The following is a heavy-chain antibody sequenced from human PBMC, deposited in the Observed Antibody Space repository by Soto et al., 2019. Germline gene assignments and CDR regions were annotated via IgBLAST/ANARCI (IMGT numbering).Heavy chain of an antibody. CDR3: ASEGYYGSGKVPPYYYGMDV. CDR2: INPSGGST. Sequence: ASVKVTCKASGYTFTSYDINWVRQAPGQGLEWMGIINPSGGSTSYAQKFQGRVTMTRDTSTSTVYMELSSLRSEDTAVYYCASEGYYGSGKVPPYYYGMDVWGQGTTVTVSS. CDR1: GYTFTSYD. V-gene: IGHV1-46*01. D-gene: IGHD3-10*01. J-gene: IGHJ6*02.